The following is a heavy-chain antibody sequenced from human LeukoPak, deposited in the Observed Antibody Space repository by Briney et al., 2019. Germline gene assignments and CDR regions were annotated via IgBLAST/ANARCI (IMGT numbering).Heavy chain of an antibody. J-gene: IGHJ4*02. Sequence: ASVKVSCKVSGYTVTELSMHWVRQAPGKGLEWMGGFDPEDGETIYAQKFQGRVTMTEDTSTGTAYMELSSLRSEDTAVYYCATIYDFWSGLGNYFDYWGQGTLVSVSS. CDR1: GYTVTELS. V-gene: IGHV1-24*01. CDR2: FDPEDGET. D-gene: IGHD3-3*01. CDR3: ATIYDFWSGLGNYFDY.